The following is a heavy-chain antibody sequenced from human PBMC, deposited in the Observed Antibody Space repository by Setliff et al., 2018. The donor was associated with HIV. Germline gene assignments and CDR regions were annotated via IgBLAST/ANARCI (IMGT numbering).Heavy chain of an antibody. D-gene: IGHD4-4*01. CDR1: GITFSSYW. Sequence: GGSLRLSCVASGITFSSYWVSWVRQAPGKGLEWVANIKQDGSERSYVDSVKGRFTISRDNAKNSLYLQMNSLRAEDTAVYYCAQITVMGYWGQGTLVTVSS. CDR3: AQITVMGY. CDR2: IKQDGSER. V-gene: IGHV3-7*01. J-gene: IGHJ4*02.